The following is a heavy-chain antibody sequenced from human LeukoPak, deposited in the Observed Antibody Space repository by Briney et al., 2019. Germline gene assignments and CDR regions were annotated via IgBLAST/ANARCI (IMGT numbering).Heavy chain of an antibody. J-gene: IGHJ6*03. Sequence: GGSLRLSCAASGFTFSSYWMHWVRQAPGKGLVWVSRINSDGSSTSYADSVKGRFTISRDNAKNTLYLQMNSLRAEDTALYYCAKAGSGSYLGYYYYMDVWGKGTTVTVSS. CDR1: GFTFSSYW. D-gene: IGHD3-10*01. CDR3: AKAGSGSYLGYYYYMDV. CDR2: INSDGSST. V-gene: IGHV3-74*01.